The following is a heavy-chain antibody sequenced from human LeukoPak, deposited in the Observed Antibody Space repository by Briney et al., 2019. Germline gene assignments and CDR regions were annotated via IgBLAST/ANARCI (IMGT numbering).Heavy chain of an antibody. J-gene: IGHJ6*03. CDR3: ASGITVFGVVITYYYYYMDV. Sequence: KPGGSLRLSCAASGFTFSTYNMNWVRQAPGKGLEWVSSISGSSSYIYYADSVKGRFSISRDNSKNTLYLQVNSLRVEDTAVYYRASGITVFGVVITYYYYYMDVWGKGTTVSVSS. CDR1: GFTFSTYN. V-gene: IGHV3-21*01. D-gene: IGHD3-3*01. CDR2: ISGSSSYI.